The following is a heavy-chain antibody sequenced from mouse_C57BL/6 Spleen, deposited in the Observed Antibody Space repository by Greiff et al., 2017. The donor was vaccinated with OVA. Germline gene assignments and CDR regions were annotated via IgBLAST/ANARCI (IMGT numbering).Heavy chain of an antibody. V-gene: IGHV1-85*01. D-gene: IGHD2-3*01. CDR1: GYTFTSYD. CDR2: IYPRDGST. CDR3: ARKDGYYPSWFAY. J-gene: IGHJ3*01. Sequence: VHLVESGPELVKPGASVKLSCKASGYTFTSYDINWVKQRPGQGLEWIGWIYPRDGSTKYNEKFKGKATLTVDTSSSTAYMELHSLTSEDSAVYFCARKDGYYPSWFAYWGQGTLVTVSA.